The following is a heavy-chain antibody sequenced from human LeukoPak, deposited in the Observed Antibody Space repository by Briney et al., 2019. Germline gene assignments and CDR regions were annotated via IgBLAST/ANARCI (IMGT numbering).Heavy chain of an antibody. D-gene: IGHD2-2*01. J-gene: IGHJ4*02. CDR3: ARVELEVADY. CDR2: ISSSGSTI. Sequence: GGSLRLSCAASGFTFSSYEMNWVRQAPGKGLEWVSYISSSGSTIYYADSVKGRFTISRDNAKNSLYLQMNSLRAEDTAVYYCARVELEVADYWGQGTLVTVSS. CDR1: GFTFSSYE. V-gene: IGHV3-48*03.